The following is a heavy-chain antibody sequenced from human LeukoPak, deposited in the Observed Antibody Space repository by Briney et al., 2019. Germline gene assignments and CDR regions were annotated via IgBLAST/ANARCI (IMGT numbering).Heavy chain of an antibody. CDR2: ISGSGGTT. D-gene: IGHD2-15*01. J-gene: IGHJ3*02. V-gene: IGHV3-23*01. CDR3: AKDRFCSGAGCSDAFDI. CDR1: GFSFSNHA. Sequence: GGSLRLSCAAAGFSFSNHAMSWVRQAPGKGLEWVSYISGSGGTTYYADSVKGRFTISRDNSKSTLYLLISSLRVEGTAVYYCAKDRFCSGAGCSDAFDIWGQGTMVTVSS.